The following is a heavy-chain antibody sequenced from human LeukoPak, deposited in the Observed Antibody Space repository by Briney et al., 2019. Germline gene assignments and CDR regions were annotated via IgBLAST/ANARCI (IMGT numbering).Heavy chain of an antibody. CDR2: ISSSGSTI. V-gene: IGHV3-48*03. Sequence: GGSLRLSCAASGFTFSSYEMNWVRQAPGKGLEWVSYISSSGSTIYYADSVKGRFTISRDNAKNSLYLQMNSLRAEDTAVYYCARDGSRKTPCFDYWGQGTLVTVSS. J-gene: IGHJ4*02. CDR3: ARDGSRKTPCFDY. D-gene: IGHD6-13*01. CDR1: GFTFSSYE.